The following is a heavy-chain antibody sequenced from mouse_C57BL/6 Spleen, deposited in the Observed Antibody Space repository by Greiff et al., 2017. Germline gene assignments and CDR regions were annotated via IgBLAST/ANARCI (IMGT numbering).Heavy chain of an antibody. CDR1: GYTFTSYW. D-gene: IGHD3-2*02. J-gene: IGHJ3*01. CDR3: ASGETAQATLFAY. V-gene: IGHV1-55*01. CDR2: IYPGSGST. Sequence: QVQLQQPGAELVKPGASVKMSCKASGYTFTSYWITWVKQRPGQGLEWIGDIYPGSGSTNYNEKFKSKATLTVDTSSSTAYMQLSSLTSEGSAVYYCASGETAQATLFAYWGQGTLVTVSA.